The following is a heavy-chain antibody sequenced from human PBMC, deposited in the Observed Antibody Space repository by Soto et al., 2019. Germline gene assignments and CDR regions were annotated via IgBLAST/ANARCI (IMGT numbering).Heavy chain of an antibody. CDR2: ISGSGGST. J-gene: IGHJ6*02. CDR1: GFTFSSYS. V-gene: IGHV3-23*01. Sequence: PXGSLRLSCAASGFTFSSYSMSWVRQAPGKGLEWVSAISGSGGSTYYADSVKGRFTISRDNSKNTLYLQMKSLRAEDTAVYYCAKLKAMAPLEGMDVWGQGTTVTVSS. CDR3: AKLKAMAPLEGMDV. D-gene: IGHD5-18*01.